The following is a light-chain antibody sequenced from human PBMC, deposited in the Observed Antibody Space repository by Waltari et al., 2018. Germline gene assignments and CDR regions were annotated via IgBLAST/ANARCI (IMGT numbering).Light chain of an antibody. V-gene: IGKV3-20*01. CDR1: QSVSRY. CDR3: QQHVSLPAT. CDR2: GAS. J-gene: IGKJ1*01. Sequence: EIVLTQAPGTLSLSPGARAPLSCRASQSVSRYLAWYQQKPGQAPRLLIYGASTRATGSPDRFSGSGSGTDFSLTISRLDPEDFAVYFCQQHVSLPATFGQGTKVEIK.